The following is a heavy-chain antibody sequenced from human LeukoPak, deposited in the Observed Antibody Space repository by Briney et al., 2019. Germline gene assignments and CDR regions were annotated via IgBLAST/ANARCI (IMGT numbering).Heavy chain of an antibody. CDR3: ARVSGPVTTSSTWFDP. CDR1: GFTFSDNY. D-gene: IGHD4-11*01. V-gene: IGHV3-11*01. Sequence: GGSLRLSCAASGFTFSDNYMSWIRQAPGKGLEWGSYISRSGSTIYYADSVKGRFTISRDNAKNSLYLQMNSLRAEDTAVFYCARVSGPVTTSSTWFDPWGQGTLVTVSS. CDR2: ISRSGSTI. J-gene: IGHJ5*02.